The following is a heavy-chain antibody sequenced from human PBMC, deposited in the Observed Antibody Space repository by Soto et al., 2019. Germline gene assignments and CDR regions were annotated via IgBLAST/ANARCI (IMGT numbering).Heavy chain of an antibody. CDR3: ARVRGGSRGYYFDY. D-gene: IGHD1-26*01. Sequence: KTSETLSLTCAVYGGSFSGYYWSWIRQPPGKGLEWIGEINHSGSTNYNPSLKSRVTISVDTSKNQFSLKLSSVTAADTAVYYCARVRGGSRGYYFDYWGQGTLVTV. V-gene: IGHV4-34*01. CDR2: INHSGST. J-gene: IGHJ4*02. CDR1: GGSFSGYY.